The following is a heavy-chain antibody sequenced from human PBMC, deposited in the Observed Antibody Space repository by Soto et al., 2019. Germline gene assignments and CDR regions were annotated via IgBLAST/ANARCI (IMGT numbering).Heavy chain of an antibody. V-gene: IGHV2-70*01. CDR3: PRTGYSSSWLYFDY. D-gene: IGHD6-13*01. J-gene: IGHJ4*02. Sequence: SGPTLVNPTQTLTLTCTFSGFSLSTSGMCVSWIRQPPGKALEWLALIDWDDDKYYSTSLKTRLTISKDTSKNQVVLTMTNMDPVDTATYYCPRTGYSSSWLYFDYWGQGTLVTVSS. CDR1: GFSLSTSGMC. CDR2: IDWDDDK.